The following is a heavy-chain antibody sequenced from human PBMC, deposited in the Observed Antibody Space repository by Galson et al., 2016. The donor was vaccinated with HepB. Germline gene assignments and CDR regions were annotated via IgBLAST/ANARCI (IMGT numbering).Heavy chain of an antibody. CDR1: GFTFSSYW. J-gene: IGHJ3*02. D-gene: IGHD2-2*01. V-gene: IGHV3-7*01. CDR2: IKQDGSEK. CDR3: ARDLLHFVLVPAAGTFDI. Sequence: SLRLSCAASGFTFSSYWMSWVRQAPGKGLEWVANIKQDGSEKFYVDSVTGRFTISRDNAKNSLYLQLNSLRAEDTAVYYCARDLLHFVLVPAAGTFDIWGQGTMVTVSS.